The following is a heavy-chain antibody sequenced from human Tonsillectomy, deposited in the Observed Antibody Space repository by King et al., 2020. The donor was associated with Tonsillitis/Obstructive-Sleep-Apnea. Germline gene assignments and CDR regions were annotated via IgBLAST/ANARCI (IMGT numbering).Heavy chain of an antibody. CDR2: ISAYNGNT. CDR1: GYTFTSYG. D-gene: IGHD3-22*01. CDR3: ARDRSIRGYYYLFY. Sequence: VQLVESGAEVKKPGASVKVSCKASGYTFTSYGISWVRQAPGQGLEWMGWISAYNGNTNYAQKLQGRVTITTDTSTSTAYMELRSLRSDDTAVYYCARDRSIRGYYYLFYWGQGTLVTVSS. J-gene: IGHJ4*02. V-gene: IGHV1-18*01.